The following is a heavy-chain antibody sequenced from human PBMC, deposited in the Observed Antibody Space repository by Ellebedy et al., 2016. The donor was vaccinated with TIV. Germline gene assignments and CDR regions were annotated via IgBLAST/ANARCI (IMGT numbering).Heavy chain of an antibody. CDR3: ARGRGYTHQGLNFDS. J-gene: IGHJ4*02. CDR2: IYSGGTT. V-gene: IGHV3-53*01. D-gene: IGHD2-2*02. Sequence: GESLKISCAASEFTFSTYSMNWVRQAPGKGLEWVSVIYSGGTTYYADSVKGRFTISRDDSKNTLYLQMNSLRAEDTAVYYCARGRGYTHQGLNFDSWGQGTLVTVSS. CDR1: EFTFSTYS.